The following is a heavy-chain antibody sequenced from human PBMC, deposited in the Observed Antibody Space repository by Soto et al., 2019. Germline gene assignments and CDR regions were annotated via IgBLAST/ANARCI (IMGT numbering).Heavy chain of an antibody. CDR3: AIGSEVGCTIFDY. CDR1: GGSISSGGYY. CDR2: IYYSGST. Sequence: QVQLQESGPGLVKPSQTLSLICTVSGGSISSGGYYWSWISQHTGKGLEWIGYIYYSGSTYYNPYLKSRVTISVDTSKNHFPLKLSSVTAADTAVYYCAIGSEVGCTIFDYWGQGTLVTVSS. D-gene: IGHD1-26*01. V-gene: IGHV4-31*03. J-gene: IGHJ4*02.